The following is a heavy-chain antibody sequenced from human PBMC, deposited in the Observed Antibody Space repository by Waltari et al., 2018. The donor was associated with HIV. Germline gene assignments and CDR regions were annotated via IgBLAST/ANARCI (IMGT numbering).Heavy chain of an antibody. D-gene: IGHD3-22*01. CDR1: GFTFSSYA. V-gene: IGHV3-23*01. J-gene: IGHJ4*02. Sequence: EVQLLESGGGLVQPGGSLRLSCAASGFTFSSYAMSWVRQAPGRGLEWVSASSGSGGSTYYADSVKGRFTISRDNSKNTLYLQMNSLRAEDTAVYYCANSPDYYDSSGYYPPDYWGQGTLVTVSS. CDR3: ANSPDYYDSSGYYPPDY. CDR2: SSGSGGST.